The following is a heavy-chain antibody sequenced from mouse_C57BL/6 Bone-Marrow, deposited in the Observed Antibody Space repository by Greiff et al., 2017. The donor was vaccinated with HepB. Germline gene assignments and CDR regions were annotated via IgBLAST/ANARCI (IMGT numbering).Heavy chain of an antibody. CDR3: ALLIYYDYDGYFDV. V-gene: IGHV1-66*01. D-gene: IGHD2-4*01. CDR2: IYPGSGNT. CDR1: GYSFTSYY. Sequence: VQGVESGPELVKPGASVKISCKASGYSFTSYYIHWVKQRPGQGLEWIGWIYPGSGNTKYNEKFKGKATLTADTSSSTAYMQLSSLTSEDSAVYYCALLIYYDYDGYFDVWGTGTTVTVSS. J-gene: IGHJ1*03.